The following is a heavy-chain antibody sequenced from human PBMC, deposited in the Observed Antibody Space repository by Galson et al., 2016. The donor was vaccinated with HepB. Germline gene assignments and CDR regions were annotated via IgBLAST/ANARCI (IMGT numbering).Heavy chain of an antibody. Sequence: WVRQAPGKGLEWIAYITSDSTNIQYADSVRGRFTISRDNAERSVYLQMNRLKVEDTAVYFCARDRDYAFDIWGQGTMVTVSS. D-gene: IGHD5-24*01. V-gene: IGHV3-48*01. CDR2: ITSDSTNI. CDR3: ARDRDYAFDI. J-gene: IGHJ3*02.